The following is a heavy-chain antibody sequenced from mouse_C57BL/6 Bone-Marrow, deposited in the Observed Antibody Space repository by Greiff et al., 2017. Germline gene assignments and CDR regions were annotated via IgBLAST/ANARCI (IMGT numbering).Heavy chain of an antibody. CDR2: IYPRDGST. CDR1: GYTFTDHT. V-gene: IGHV1-78*01. Sequence: QVQLQQSDAELVKPGASVKISCKVSGYTFTDHTIHWMKQRPEQGLEWIGYIYPRDGSTKYNEKFKGKATLTADKSSSTAYMQLNSLTSEDSAVYFCARAGTYYGNYDAMDYWGQGTSVTVSS. J-gene: IGHJ4*01. D-gene: IGHD2-10*01. CDR3: ARAGTYYGNYDAMDY.